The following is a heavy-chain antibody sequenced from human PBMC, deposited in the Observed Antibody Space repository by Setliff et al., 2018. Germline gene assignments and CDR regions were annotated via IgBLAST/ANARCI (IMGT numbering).Heavy chain of an antibody. D-gene: IGHD6-13*01. CDR2: INTGGGSA. CDR1: GYIFTSYY. J-gene: IGHJ4*02. CDR3: ARGGVAAAGKKGVFEH. Sequence: ASVKVSCKASGYIFTSYYMYWVRQAPGQGLEWMGTINTGGGSASIVDQFQGRVTMTRDTSTSTVYMEVNSLRSDDTAVYFCARGGVAAAGKKGVFEHWGQGTLVPSPQ. V-gene: IGHV1-46*01.